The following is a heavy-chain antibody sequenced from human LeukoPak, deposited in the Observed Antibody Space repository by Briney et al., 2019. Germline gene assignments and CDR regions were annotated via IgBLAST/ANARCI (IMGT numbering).Heavy chain of an antibody. CDR3: ARGGANYYYYMDV. CDR1: GFTFSSYW. CDR2: IKQDGSEK. J-gene: IGHJ6*03. D-gene: IGHD2-15*01. Sequence: GGSLRLSCAASGFTFSSYWMSWVRQAPGKELEWVANIKQDGSEKYYVDSVKGRFTISRDNAKNSLYLQMNSLRAEDTAVYYCARGGANYYYYMDVWGKGTTVTVSS. V-gene: IGHV3-7*01.